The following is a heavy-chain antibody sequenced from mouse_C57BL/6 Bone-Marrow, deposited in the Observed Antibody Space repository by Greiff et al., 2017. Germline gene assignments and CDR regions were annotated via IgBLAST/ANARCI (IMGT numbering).Heavy chain of an antibody. V-gene: IGHV1-81*01. D-gene: IGHD2-2*01. J-gene: IGHJ2*01. Sequence: VQRVESGAELARPGASVKLSCKGSGYTFTSYGISWVKQRTGQGLEWIGEIYPRSGNTYYNEKFKGKATLTADKSSSTAYMELRSLTSEDSAVYFCARSYGYDADYWGQGTTLTVSS. CDR2: IYPRSGNT. CDR1: GYTFTSYG. CDR3: ARSYGYDADY.